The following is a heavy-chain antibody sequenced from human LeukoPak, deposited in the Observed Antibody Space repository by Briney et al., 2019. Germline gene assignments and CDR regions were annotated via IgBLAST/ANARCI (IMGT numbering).Heavy chain of an antibody. D-gene: IGHD4-17*01. CDR2: IIPIFGTA. CDR1: GYTFTSYG. CDR3: ARWVYYGDYVRADAFDI. J-gene: IGHJ3*02. Sequence: GASVKVSCKASGYTFTSYGISWVRQAPGQGLEWMGGIIPIFGTANYAQKFQGRVTITADESTSTAYMELGSLRSEDTAVYYCARWVYYGDYVRADAFDIWGQGTMVTVSS. V-gene: IGHV1-69*13.